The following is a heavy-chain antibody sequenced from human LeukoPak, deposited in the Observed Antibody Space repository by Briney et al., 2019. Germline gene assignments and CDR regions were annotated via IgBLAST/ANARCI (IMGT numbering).Heavy chain of an antibody. J-gene: IGHJ4*02. CDR1: GFTFSSYA. Sequence: GGSLRLSCAASGFTFSSYAMSWVRQAPGKGLEWVSVISGSGGSTYYADSVKGRFTISRDYSKNTLYLQVNTLSAEDTAVYYCAKAHTSGWCHFDYWGQVTLVTVSS. V-gene: IGHV3-23*01. CDR3: AKAHTSGWCHFDY. D-gene: IGHD6-19*01. CDR2: ISGSGGST.